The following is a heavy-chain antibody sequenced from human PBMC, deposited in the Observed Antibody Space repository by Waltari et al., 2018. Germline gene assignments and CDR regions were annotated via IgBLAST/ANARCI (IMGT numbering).Heavy chain of an antibody. CDR1: GGSISSYY. D-gene: IGHD5-12*01. V-gene: IGHV4-4*07. Sequence: QVQLQESGPGLVKPSETLSLTCTVSGGSISSYYWSWIRQPAGKGLEWIGRISTSGRTHDNPPRKRRCTMSVDTSKNQFSLKLSSVTAADTAVYYCARDGYSGYDGGFDYWGQGTLVTVSS. J-gene: IGHJ4*02. CDR2: ISTSGRT. CDR3: ARDGYSGYDGGFDY.